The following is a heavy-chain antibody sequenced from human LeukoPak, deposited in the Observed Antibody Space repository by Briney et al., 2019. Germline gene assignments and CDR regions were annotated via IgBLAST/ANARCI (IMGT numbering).Heavy chain of an antibody. CDR1: GGSISSSSYY. V-gene: IGHV4-39*02. J-gene: IGHJ4*02. D-gene: IGHD5-18*01. CDR3: ARGVLDTAMVRFDY. Sequence: SETLSLTCTVSGGSISSSSYYWGWIRQPPGKGLEWIGRIHSSGSTHYNPSLKSRVTISVDTSKNHFSLNLSSVTAADTAVYFCARGVLDTAMVRFDYWGQGTLVTVSS. CDR2: IHSSGST.